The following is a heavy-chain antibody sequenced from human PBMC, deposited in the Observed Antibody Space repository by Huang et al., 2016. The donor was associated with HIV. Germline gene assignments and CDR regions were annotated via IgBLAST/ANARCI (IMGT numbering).Heavy chain of an antibody. V-gene: IGHV2-5*02. CDR1: GFSLTTSGVC. CDR3: AHRRRGFFSGGWTWAFDI. CDR2: IYWGDDE. D-gene: IGHD6-19*01. Sequence: QITLKESGPTLVKPTQTLTLTCSFSGFSLTTSGVCVGWIRQPPGKALEWLALIYWGDDERYSPSLKSRLTSTKDTSKNQMVLTMTNMDPVDTATYYCAHRRRGFFSGGWTWAFDIWGQGTMVTVSS. J-gene: IGHJ3*02.